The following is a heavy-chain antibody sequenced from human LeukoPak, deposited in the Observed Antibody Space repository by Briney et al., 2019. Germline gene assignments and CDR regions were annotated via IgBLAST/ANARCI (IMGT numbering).Heavy chain of an antibody. CDR3: ATGSSGY. V-gene: IGHV3-15*01. CDR1: GLTVSNVW. CDR2: IKSETDGGTT. D-gene: IGHD3-10*01. Sequence: PGGSLRLSCAASGLTVSNVWMNWVRQARGKGLEWVGRIKSETDGGTTDYAAPMKGRFTISRDDSKNALHLQMNSLKTEDTAVYYCATGSSGYWGQGTLVTVSS. J-gene: IGHJ4*02.